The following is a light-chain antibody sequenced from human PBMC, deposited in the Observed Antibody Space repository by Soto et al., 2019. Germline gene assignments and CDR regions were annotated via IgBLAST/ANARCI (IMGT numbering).Light chain of an antibody. J-gene: IGKJ3*01. CDR1: QDINSY. CDR2: AAS. V-gene: IGKV1-9*01. CDR3: QQLSSSPFT. Sequence: IQLTQSPSSLSASVGDRVTITCRASQDINSYLAWYQKTPGKAPNLLIYAASILQSGVPSRFSGSGSGIDFTLTISSLQPEDFATYYCQQLSSSPFTFGPGTKVDIK.